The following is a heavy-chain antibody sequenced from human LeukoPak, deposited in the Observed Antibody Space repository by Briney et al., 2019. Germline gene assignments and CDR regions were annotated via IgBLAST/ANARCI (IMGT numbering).Heavy chain of an antibody. CDR3: ARIPYYYYMDV. Sequence: SETLSLTCTVSGGSISSRNYYWGWLRQPPGKGLEWIGSIYYSGSTYYNPSLKSRVTISVDTSKNQFSLKLSSVTAADTAMYYCARIPYYYYMDVWGKGTTVTVSS. J-gene: IGHJ6*03. CDR1: GGSISSRNYY. V-gene: IGHV4-39*07. CDR2: IYYSGST. D-gene: IGHD2-21*01.